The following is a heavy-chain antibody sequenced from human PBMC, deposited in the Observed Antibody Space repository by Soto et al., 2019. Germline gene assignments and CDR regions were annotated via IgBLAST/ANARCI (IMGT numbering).Heavy chain of an antibody. CDR2: ISSSGSTK. J-gene: IGHJ5*02. CDR3: ARGSGYGDYVQNCFDP. Sequence: GGSLRLSCAVSGFTFSDYYMSWIRQAPGKGLEWVSYISSSGSTKYYADSVKGRFTISRDNAKNSLYLQMNSLRADDTALDYCARGSGYGDYVQNCFDPWPHGTLDTVSS. V-gene: IGHV3-11*01. D-gene: IGHD3-22*01. CDR1: GFTFSDYY.